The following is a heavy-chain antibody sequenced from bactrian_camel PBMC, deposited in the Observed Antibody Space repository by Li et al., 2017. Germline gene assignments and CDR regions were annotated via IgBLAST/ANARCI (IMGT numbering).Heavy chain of an antibody. V-gene: IGHV3S40*01. D-gene: IGHD1*01. CDR2: INYGAGST. J-gene: IGHJ4*01. Sequence: DVQLVESGGGLVQPGGSLRLSCAASGFTFSVCDMSWVRQASGKGLEWVSGINYGAGSTYYTDSVKGRFTISQDKAKNTLYLQMNNLKREDTARYYCDADHVLDRGYRLRCGWTQGTQVTVS. CDR1: GFTFSVCD.